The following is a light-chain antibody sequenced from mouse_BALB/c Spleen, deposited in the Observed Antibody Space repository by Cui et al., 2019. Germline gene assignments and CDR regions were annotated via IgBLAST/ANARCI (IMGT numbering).Light chain of an antibody. J-gene: IGKJ1*01. Sequence: QIVLTQSPAIMSASLGEEITLTCTASSGVSSMHWYQQKSGTSPKLLIYSTSNLTSGVPSRFSGSGSGTFYSLTISSVEAEDAADYYCHQWSSYPWTFGGGTKLEIK. CDR2: STS. CDR3: HQWSSYPWT. CDR1: SGVSS. V-gene: IGKV4-80*01.